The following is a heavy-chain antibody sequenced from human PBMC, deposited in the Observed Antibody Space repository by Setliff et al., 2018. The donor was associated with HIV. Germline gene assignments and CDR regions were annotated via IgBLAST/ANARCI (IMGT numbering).Heavy chain of an antibody. CDR1: GISINGCY. Sequence: SETLSLTCSVSGISINGCYWSWIRQSPRTRLEWIGYVSSIGNTNYNPSLKSRVTISVDTSKNQFSLKLSSVTAADTAVYYCARCYYNFWSGYPLDYMDVWGKGTTVTVSS. D-gene: IGHD3-3*01. CDR3: ARCYYNFWSGYPLDYMDV. J-gene: IGHJ6*03. CDR2: VSSIGNT. V-gene: IGHV4-4*08.